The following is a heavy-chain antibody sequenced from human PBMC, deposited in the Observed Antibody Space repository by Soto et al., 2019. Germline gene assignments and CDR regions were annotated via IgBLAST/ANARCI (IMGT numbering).Heavy chain of an antibody. CDR1: GFTFDDYA. J-gene: IGHJ4*02. D-gene: IGHD3-10*01. CDR2: ISWNGAAT. CDR3: ANLPLYGSGFDC. V-gene: IGHV3-9*01. Sequence: EAQLVESGGGLGQPGRSLRLSCVASGFTFDDYAIHWVRQAPGKGLEWVSGISWNGAATGYADSVEGRFTISRDNAKNSLYLQMSSLRTEDTAIYYCANLPLYGSGFDCWGQGTLVTVSS.